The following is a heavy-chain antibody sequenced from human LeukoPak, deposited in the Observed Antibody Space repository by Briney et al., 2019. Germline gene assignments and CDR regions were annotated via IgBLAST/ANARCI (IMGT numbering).Heavy chain of an antibody. V-gene: IGHV3-23*01. Sequence: PGGSLRLSCAASGFTFSRNWMTWVRQAPGKGLEWVSAISGSGGNTYYADSVKGRLTISRDNSKNTLYLQMNSLRAEDTAVYYCAKAAKLPSITMIRGVRVSYYMDVWGKGTTVTISS. D-gene: IGHD3-10*01. J-gene: IGHJ6*03. CDR1: GFTFSRNW. CDR3: AKAAKLPSITMIRGVRVSYYMDV. CDR2: ISGSGGNT.